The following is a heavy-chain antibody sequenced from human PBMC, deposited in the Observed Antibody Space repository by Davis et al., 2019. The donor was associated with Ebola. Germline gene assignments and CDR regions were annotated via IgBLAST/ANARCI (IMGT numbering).Heavy chain of an antibody. Sequence: GGSLRLSCAASGFTFSTYSMSWVRQAPGTGLEWVSSISSDSDYIYYADSAKGRFTISRDNAKNSLYLQMNSLRAEDTAVYYCARSGILDYGGQGTLVTVSS. J-gene: IGHJ4*02. CDR2: ISSDSDYI. V-gene: IGHV3-21*01. CDR3: ARSGILDY. CDR1: GFTFSTYS.